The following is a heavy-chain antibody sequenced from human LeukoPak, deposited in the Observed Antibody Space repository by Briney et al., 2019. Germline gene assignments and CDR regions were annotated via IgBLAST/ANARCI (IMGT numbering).Heavy chain of an antibody. D-gene: IGHD6-13*01. CDR1: GFTFSSYW. Sequence: PGGSLRLSCAASGFTFSSYWMSWVRQAPGKGLEWVANIKQDGSEKYYVDSVKGRFTISRDNAKNSLYLQMDSLRVEDTAVYYCARAPGYSNSILNCWGQGTLVTVSS. CDR2: IKQDGSEK. CDR3: ARAPGYSNSILNC. J-gene: IGHJ4*02. V-gene: IGHV3-7*01.